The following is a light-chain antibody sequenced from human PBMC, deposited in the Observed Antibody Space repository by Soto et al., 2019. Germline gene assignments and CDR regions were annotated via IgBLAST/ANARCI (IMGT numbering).Light chain of an antibody. Sequence: QSVLTQPSSVSGTPGQGVTIPCSGSISNIGNNYVYWFQQLPGTAPKVLSNRNDQRPSGVPDRFSGSKSGTSASLAISGLRSEDEADYYCAAWDDTVRSYVFGTGTKLTVL. J-gene: IGLJ1*01. CDR3: AAWDDTVRSYV. CDR2: RND. V-gene: IGLV1-47*01. CDR1: ISNIGNNY.